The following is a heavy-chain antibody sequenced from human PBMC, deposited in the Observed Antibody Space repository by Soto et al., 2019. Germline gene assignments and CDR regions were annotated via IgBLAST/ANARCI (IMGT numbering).Heavy chain of an antibody. V-gene: IGHV4-34*01. CDR1: SGSFSGYY. D-gene: IGHD6-6*01. CDR3: ARAPKVSGSSQTRPDF. CDR2: ISRSGNT. J-gene: IGHJ4*02. Sequence: SETLSLTCSIYSGSFSGYYWSWIRQPPGKGLEWIGEISRSGNTNYSPSLKSRVSISIDTSKKQFSLNLASVSAADTAVYYCARAPKVSGSSQTRPDFWSQGTLVTVSS.